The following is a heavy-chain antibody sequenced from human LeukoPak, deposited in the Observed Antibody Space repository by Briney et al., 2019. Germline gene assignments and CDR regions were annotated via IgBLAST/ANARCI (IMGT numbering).Heavy chain of an antibody. CDR2: ISSSSSYI. CDR1: GFTFSSYS. D-gene: IGHD3-10*01. V-gene: IGHV3-21*01. CDR3: ARDLHYYGSGSYLFPLGY. J-gene: IGHJ4*02. Sequence: PGGSLRLSCAASGFTFSSYSMNWVRQAPGKGLEWVSSISSSSSYIYYADSVKGRFTISRDNAKNSLYPQMNSLRAEDTAVYYCARDLHYYGSGSYLFPLGYWGQGTLVTVSS.